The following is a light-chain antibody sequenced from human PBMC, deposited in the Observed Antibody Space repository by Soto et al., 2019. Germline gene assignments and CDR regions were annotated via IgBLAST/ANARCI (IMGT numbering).Light chain of an antibody. CDR1: QDINNY. Sequence: DIQMTQSPSSLSASVGDRVTITCQASQDINNYINWYQQKPGTAPKLLIYDASTLETGVPSRFSGSGSGTDFAFTISSLQPEDIATYYCQQYDNLPSPSFTFGPGTKVGIK. CDR3: QQYDNLPSPSFT. CDR2: DAS. V-gene: IGKV1-33*01. J-gene: IGKJ3*01.